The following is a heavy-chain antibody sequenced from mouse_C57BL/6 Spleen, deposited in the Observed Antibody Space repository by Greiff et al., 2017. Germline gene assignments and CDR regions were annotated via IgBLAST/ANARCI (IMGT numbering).Heavy chain of an antibody. CDR3: AIHGNYSMDY. Sequence: QVQLKQSGPGLVAPSQSLSITCTVSGFSLTSYGVHWVRQPPGKGLEWLVVIWSDGSTTYNSALKSRLSISKDNSKSQVFLKMNSLQTENTAMYYCAIHGNYSMDYWGQGASVTVSS. CDR2: IWSDGST. J-gene: IGHJ4*01. D-gene: IGHD2-1*01. V-gene: IGHV2-6-1*01. CDR1: GFSLTSYG.